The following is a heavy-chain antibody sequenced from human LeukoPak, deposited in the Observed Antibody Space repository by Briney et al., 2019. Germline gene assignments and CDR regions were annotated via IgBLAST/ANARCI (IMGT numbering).Heavy chain of an antibody. CDR2: ISYSSSTI. D-gene: IGHD3-10*01. Sequence: GGSLRLSCAASGFTFDDYAMHWVRQAPGKGLEWVSHISYSSSTIYYADSVKGRFTISRDNAKKSLYLQMNSLRAEDTAVYYCARAAYFYGSGSAGDYWGQGTLVTVSS. CDR1: GFTFDDYA. J-gene: IGHJ4*02. V-gene: IGHV3-48*04. CDR3: ARAAYFYGSGSAGDY.